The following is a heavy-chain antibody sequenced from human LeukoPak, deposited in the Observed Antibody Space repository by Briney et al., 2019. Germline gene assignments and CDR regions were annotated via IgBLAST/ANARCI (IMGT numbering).Heavy chain of an antibody. J-gene: IGHJ3*02. CDR1: GYSFTTYW. CDR2: IYPGDSDT. Sequence: GESLKISCRVFGYSFTTYWLAWVRQMPGKGLEWMGLIYPGDSDTKYSPSFQGQVTISADKSISTAYLHWNSLKASDTAMYYWPRLLTGGYSNPLAISGQGTIVTASS. D-gene: IGHD4-11*01. V-gene: IGHV5-51*01. CDR3: PRLLTGGYSNPLAI.